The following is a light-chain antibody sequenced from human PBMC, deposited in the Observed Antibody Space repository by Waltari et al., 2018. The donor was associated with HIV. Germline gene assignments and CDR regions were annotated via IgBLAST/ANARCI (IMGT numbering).Light chain of an antibody. CDR2: KAS. CDR3: QQYNSLPT. V-gene: IGKV1-5*03. J-gene: IGKJ4*01. CDR1: RSADKW. Sequence: DIRMTQSPSVLPASVGDRVSITCRASRSADKWVAWYQQKPGKAPRLLIHKASTLQNGVPSRFSGRGSGTEFTLTISSLQPDDFATYYCQQYNSLPTFGGGTKLEIK.